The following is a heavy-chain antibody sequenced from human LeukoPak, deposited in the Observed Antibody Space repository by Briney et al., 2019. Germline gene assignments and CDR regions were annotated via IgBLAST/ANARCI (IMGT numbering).Heavy chain of an antibody. Sequence: PSETLSLTCTVSGGSISSSSYYWGWIRQPPGKGLEWSGSIYYSGSTYYNPSLKSRVTISVDTSKNQFSLKLSSVTAADTAVYYCARHFSIAAAVPRYYFDYWGQGTLVTVSS. V-gene: IGHV4-39*01. CDR3: ARHFSIAAAVPRYYFDY. CDR2: IYYSGST. D-gene: IGHD6-13*01. J-gene: IGHJ4*02. CDR1: GGSISSSSYY.